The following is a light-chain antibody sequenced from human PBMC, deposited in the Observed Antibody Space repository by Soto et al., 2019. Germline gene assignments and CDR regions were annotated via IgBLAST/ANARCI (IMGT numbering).Light chain of an antibody. Sequence: QSVLTQPPSASGSPGQSVTISCTGTSSDVGRYNYISWYQQRPGKAPKLIIYEVSKRPSGVPDRLSGFKYGNTASLTVSGLQAEDEADYYCRSYAGNSRYVFGTGTKVTLL. V-gene: IGLV2-8*01. J-gene: IGLJ1*01. CDR3: RSYAGNSRYV. CDR1: SSDVGRYNY. CDR2: EVS.